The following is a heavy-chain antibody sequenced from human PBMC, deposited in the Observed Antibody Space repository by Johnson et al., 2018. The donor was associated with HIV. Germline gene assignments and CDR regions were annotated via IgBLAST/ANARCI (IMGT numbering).Heavy chain of an antibody. CDR3: ARGGSIAARREAFDI. CDR1: GFTVSSNY. Sequence: VQLVEYGGGLIQPGGSLRLSCAASGFTVSSNYMSWVRQAPGKGLEWVSVIYSGGSTYYADSVKGRFTISRDNSKNTLYLQMNSLRAEDTAVYYCARGGSIAARREAFDIWGQGTMVTVSS. J-gene: IGHJ3*02. CDR2: IYSGGST. V-gene: IGHV3-66*03. D-gene: IGHD6-6*01.